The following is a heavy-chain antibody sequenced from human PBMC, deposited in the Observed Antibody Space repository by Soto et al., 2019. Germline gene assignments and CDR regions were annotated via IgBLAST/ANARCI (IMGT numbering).Heavy chain of an antibody. Sequence: ASETLSLTCLGSGGSITTYYWSWIRQSPGKGLEWIGYMYHRGSTNYNPSHKSRVTISVDTSKNQLSMKLSSVTAADTAVYYCARDYDSSGYYYQYWGQGTLVTVS. CDR1: GGSITTYY. V-gene: IGHV4-59*01. CDR2: MYHRGST. D-gene: IGHD3-22*01. J-gene: IGHJ4*02. CDR3: ARDYDSSGYYYQY.